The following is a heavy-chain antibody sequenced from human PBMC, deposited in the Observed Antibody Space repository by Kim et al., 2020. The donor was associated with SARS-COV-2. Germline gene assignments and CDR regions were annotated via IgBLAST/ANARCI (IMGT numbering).Heavy chain of an antibody. Sequence: GGSLRLSCAASGFTFSSYGMHWVRQAPGKGLEWVAVIWYDGSNKYYADSVKGRFTISRYNSKNTLYLQMNSLRAEDTAVYYCARDPKVEEWYFDLWGRGTLVTVSS. V-gene: IGHV3-33*08. CDR3: ARDPKVEEWYFDL. J-gene: IGHJ2*01. CDR1: GFTFSSYG. CDR2: IWYDGSNK.